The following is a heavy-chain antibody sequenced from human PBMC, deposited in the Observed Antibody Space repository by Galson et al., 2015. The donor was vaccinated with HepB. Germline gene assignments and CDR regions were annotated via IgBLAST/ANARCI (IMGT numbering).Heavy chain of an antibody. CDR3: ARDSGPRGGYHDY. Sequence: SLRLSCAASGFTFSSYAMHWVRQAPGKGLEWVAVISYDGSNKYYADSVKGRFTISRDNSKNTLYLQMNSLRAEDTAVYYCARDSGPRGGYHDYWGQGTLVTVSS. V-gene: IGHV3-30-3*01. J-gene: IGHJ4*02. D-gene: IGHD3-16*01. CDR2: ISYDGSNK. CDR1: GFTFSSYA.